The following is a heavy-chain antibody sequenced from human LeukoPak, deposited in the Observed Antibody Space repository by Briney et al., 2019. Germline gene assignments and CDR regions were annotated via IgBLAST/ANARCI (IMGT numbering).Heavy chain of an antibody. CDR1: GFTFSSYW. CDR3: ARRPYDFWSGLDYYYYYYGMDV. J-gene: IGHJ6*02. Sequence: PGGSLRLSCAASGFTFSSYWMHWVRQAPGKGLVWVSRINSDGSSTSYADSVKGRLTISRDNAKNTLYLQMNSLRAEDTAVYYCARRPYDFWSGLDYYYYYYGMDVWGQGTTVTVSS. CDR2: INSDGSST. V-gene: IGHV3-74*01. D-gene: IGHD3-3*01.